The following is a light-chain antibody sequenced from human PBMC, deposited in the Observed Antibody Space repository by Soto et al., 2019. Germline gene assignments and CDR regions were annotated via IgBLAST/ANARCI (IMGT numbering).Light chain of an antibody. CDR3: QQYGSAPRP. CDR1: QSVSSDS. V-gene: IGKV3-20*01. Sequence: EIVLTQSPGTLSLSPGERAILSCRASQSVSSDSLAWYRQKPGQAPRLLVYDASSRATGIPDRFSGSGSGTDFALTISRLEPEDFAVDYCQQYGSAPRPFGQGTKVEIK. J-gene: IGKJ1*01. CDR2: DAS.